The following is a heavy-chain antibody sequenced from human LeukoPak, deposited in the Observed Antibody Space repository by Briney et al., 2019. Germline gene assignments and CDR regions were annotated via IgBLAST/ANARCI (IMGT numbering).Heavy chain of an antibody. J-gene: IGHJ6*03. CDR1: GYTFTSYG. CDR3: ARVTVVVPADPVGYYYYYYMDV. D-gene: IGHD2-2*01. V-gene: IGHV1-18*01. Sequence: ASVKFSCKASGYTFTSYGISWVRQAPGQGLEWMGWISAYNGNTNYAQKLQGRVTMTTDTSTSTAYMELRSLRSDDTAVYYCARVTVVVPADPVGYYYYYYMDVWGKGTTVTVSS. CDR2: ISAYNGNT.